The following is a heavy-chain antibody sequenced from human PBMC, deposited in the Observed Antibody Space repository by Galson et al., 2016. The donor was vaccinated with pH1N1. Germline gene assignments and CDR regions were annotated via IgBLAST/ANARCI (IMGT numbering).Heavy chain of an antibody. J-gene: IGHJ4*02. CDR1: GFSFSETA. CDR3: TRQGPMARVVARWPDY. CDR2: IRSKANNFAT. V-gene: IGHV3-73*01. D-gene: IGHD3-10*01. Sequence: SLRLSCAASGFSFSETAMHWVRQASGKGLEWIGRIRSKANNFATAYAASLKVRFTISRDDSNNMAYMQMGSRKTEDTAVYFCTRQGPMARVVARWPDYWGQGTLVTVSS.